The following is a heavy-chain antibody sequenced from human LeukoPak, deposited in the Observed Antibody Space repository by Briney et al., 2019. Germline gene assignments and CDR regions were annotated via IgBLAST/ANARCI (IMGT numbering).Heavy chain of an antibody. Sequence: GGSLRLSCAASGFTFSSYAMHWVRQAPGKGLEWVAVISYDGSNKYYADSVKGRFTISRDNSKNTLYLQMNSLRAEDTAMYYCASGYRGRLSNYYDSSGKDYYMDVWGKGTTVTVSS. CDR1: GFTFSSYA. V-gene: IGHV3-30*01. D-gene: IGHD3-22*01. J-gene: IGHJ6*03. CDR2: ISYDGSNK. CDR3: ASGYRGRLSNYYDSSGKDYYMDV.